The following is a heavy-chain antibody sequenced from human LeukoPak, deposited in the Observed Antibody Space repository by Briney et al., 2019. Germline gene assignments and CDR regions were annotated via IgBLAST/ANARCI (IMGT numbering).Heavy chain of an antibody. D-gene: IGHD3-10*01. J-gene: IGHJ4*02. CDR1: GYTFTGYY. CDR2: INPNSGGT. Sequence: ASVKVSCKASGYTFTGYYMRWVRQAPGQGLEWMGWINPNSGGTNYAQKFQGRVTMARDTSISTAYMELSRLRSDDTAVYYCAREGSSGWFGELAVDYWGQGALVTVSS. V-gene: IGHV1-2*02. CDR3: AREGSSGWFGELAVDY.